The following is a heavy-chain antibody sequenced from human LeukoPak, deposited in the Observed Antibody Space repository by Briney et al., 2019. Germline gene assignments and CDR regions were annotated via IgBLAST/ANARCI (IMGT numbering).Heavy chain of an antibody. Sequence: SETLSLTCTVSGGSISSGSYYWSWIRQPAGKGLEWIGRIYTSGSTNYNPSLKSRVTISVDTSKNQFSLKLSSVTAADTAVYYCARRRRLSEVEGQYYFDFWGQGALVTVSS. D-gene: IGHD1-1*01. J-gene: IGHJ4*02. CDR1: GGSISSGSYY. CDR3: ARRRRLSEVEGQYYFDF. V-gene: IGHV4-61*02. CDR2: IYTSGST.